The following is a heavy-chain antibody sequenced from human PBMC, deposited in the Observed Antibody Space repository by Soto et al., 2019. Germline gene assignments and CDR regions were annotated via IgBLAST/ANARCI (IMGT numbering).Heavy chain of an antibody. J-gene: IGHJ6*02. CDR1: GFTFSSYG. D-gene: IGHD3-10*01. Sequence: QVQLVESGGGVVQPGRSLRLSCAASGFTFSSYGMHWVRQAPGKGLEWVAVIWYDGSNKYYADSVKGRFTISRDNSKNTLYLKMNSLRAEDTAVYYCARELWFGELFLDYYYYGMDVWGQGTTVTVSS. V-gene: IGHV3-33*01. CDR2: IWYDGSNK. CDR3: ARELWFGELFLDYYYYGMDV.